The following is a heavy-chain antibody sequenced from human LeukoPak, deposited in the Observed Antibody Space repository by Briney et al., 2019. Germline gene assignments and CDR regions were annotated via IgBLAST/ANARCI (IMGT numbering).Heavy chain of an antibody. CDR3: ARENYFAGGCYGADF. D-gene: IGHD3-22*01. CDR2: VHTSGDS. V-gene: IGHV4-4*07. CDR1: GGSISSNY. J-gene: IGHJ4*02. Sequence: SETLTLTCTVSGGSISSNYWSWIRQPAGKGLEWIGRVHTSGDSNYHPSLKTRVTMSADTSKNQFSLRLSSVTAADTAVYFCARENYFAGGCYGADFWGQGTLVTVSS.